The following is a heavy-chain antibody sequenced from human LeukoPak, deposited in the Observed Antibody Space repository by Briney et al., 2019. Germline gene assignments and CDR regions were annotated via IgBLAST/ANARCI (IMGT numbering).Heavy chain of an antibody. Sequence: ASVKVSCKASGYTFTSYDISWVRQATGQGLEWMGWMNPNSGNTGYAQKFQGRVTITRNTSISTAYMELSSLRSEDTAVYYCARGEPYCSGGSCYSWGQGTLVTVSS. CDR1: GYTFTSYD. D-gene: IGHD2-15*01. CDR2: MNPNSGNT. V-gene: IGHV1-8*01. J-gene: IGHJ4*02. CDR3: ARGEPYCSGGSCYS.